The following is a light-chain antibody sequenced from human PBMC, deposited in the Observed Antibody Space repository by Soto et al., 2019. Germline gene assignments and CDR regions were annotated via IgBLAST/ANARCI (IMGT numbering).Light chain of an antibody. Sequence: DIPMTQSPSSLSASVGDRVTITCRASQSISSSLNWHQQKPGKAPKLLIYAASSLLSGVPSRFSGSGSGTDFTLTISSLQPEDFATYYCQQSYSAPNTFGQGTKLEIK. V-gene: IGKV1-39*01. J-gene: IGKJ2*01. CDR1: QSISSS. CDR3: QQSYSAPNT. CDR2: AAS.